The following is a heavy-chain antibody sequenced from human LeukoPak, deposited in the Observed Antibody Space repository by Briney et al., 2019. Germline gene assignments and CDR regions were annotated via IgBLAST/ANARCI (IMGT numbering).Heavy chain of an antibody. Sequence: GASVKVSCKASGYTFTSYDINWVRQAPGQGLEWMGIINPSGGSTSYAQKFQGRVTMTRDMSTSTVYMELSSLRSEDTAVYYCARGGIAAAYYYYYMDVWGKGTTVTVSS. CDR3: ARGGIAAAYYYYYMDV. D-gene: IGHD6-13*01. CDR2: INPSGGST. J-gene: IGHJ6*03. CDR1: GYTFTSYD. V-gene: IGHV1-46*01.